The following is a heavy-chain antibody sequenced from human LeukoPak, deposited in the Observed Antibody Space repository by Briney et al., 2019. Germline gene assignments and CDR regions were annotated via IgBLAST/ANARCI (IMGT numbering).Heavy chain of an antibody. V-gene: IGHV3-74*01. CDR2: IKGDGSHT. J-gene: IGHJ4*02. CDR1: GFFFRNYW. Sequence: GGSLRLSCAASGFFFRNYWMHWVRQAPGKGQVWVSRIKGDGSHTSYADSVKGRFTISRDNARNTLYLQMNSLRAEDTAIYYCVRDGDAYNFDCWGQGTLVTVSS. CDR3: VRDGDAYNFDC. D-gene: IGHD5-24*01.